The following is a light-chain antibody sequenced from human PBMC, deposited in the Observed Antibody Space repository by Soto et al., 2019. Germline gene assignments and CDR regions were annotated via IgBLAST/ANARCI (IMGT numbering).Light chain of an antibody. CDR3: SSYAGSNSDV. CDR2: DVS. J-gene: IGLJ1*01. CDR1: SSNVGSYKL. Sequence: QSVLTQPASVSGSPGQSITISCTGTSSNVGSYKLVSWYQQHPGKAPKLMIFDVSERPSGVPDRFSGSKSGNTASLTVSGLQAEDEADYYCSSYAGSNSDVFGTGTKVTVL. V-gene: IGLV2-14*02.